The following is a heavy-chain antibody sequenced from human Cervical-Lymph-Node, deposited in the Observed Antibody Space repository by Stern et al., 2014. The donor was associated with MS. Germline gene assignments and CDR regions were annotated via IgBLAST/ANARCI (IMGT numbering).Heavy chain of an antibody. V-gene: IGHV1-2*06. J-gene: IGHJ4*02. CDR3: ARGPAHLSF. CDR2: INPHSGGT. CDR1: GYTFTGYF. Sequence: VQLVESGTEVKKTGASVQVSCKASGYTFTGYFIHWVRQAPGQGLEWMGRINPHSGGTDYAQNFQGRVTMTRDTSISTAYMELSRLRSDDTAVYYCARGPAHLSFWGQGTLVIVSS.